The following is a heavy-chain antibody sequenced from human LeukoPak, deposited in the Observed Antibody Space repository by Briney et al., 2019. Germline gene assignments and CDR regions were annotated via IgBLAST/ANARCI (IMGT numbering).Heavy chain of an antibody. Sequence: GGSLRLSCVACGFSFSDYYMSWIRQAPGRGLEWISYISGSGSDLYYADSVKGRFTISRDNANNSLYLQMNSLRAEDTAAYYCARSIGYYYTMDVWGQGTTVTVSS. CDR2: ISGSGSDL. V-gene: IGHV3-11*01. CDR3: ARSIGYYYTMDV. J-gene: IGHJ6*02. D-gene: IGHD3-22*01. CDR1: GFSFSDYY.